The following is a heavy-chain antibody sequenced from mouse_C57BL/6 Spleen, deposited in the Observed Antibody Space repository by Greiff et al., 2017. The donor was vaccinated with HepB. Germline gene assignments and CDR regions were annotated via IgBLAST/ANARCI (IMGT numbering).Heavy chain of an antibody. V-gene: IGHV5-6*01. D-gene: IGHD1-1*01. J-gene: IGHJ2*01. CDR2: ISSGGSYT. Sequence: EVQVVESGGDLVKPGGSLKLSCAASGFTFSSYGMSWVRQTPDKRLEWVATISSGGSYTYYPDSVKGRFTISRDNAKNTLYLQMSSLKSEDTAMYYGARIYYYGSSYGYFDYWGQGTTLTVSS. CDR3: ARIYYYGSSYGYFDY. CDR1: GFTFSSYG.